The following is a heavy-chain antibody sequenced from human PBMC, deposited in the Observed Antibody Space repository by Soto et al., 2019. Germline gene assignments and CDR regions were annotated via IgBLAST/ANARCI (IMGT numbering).Heavy chain of an antibody. CDR3: AKPSYIFGVVITGAFDY. CDR1: GFTFSNYA. D-gene: IGHD3-3*02. V-gene: IGHV3-23*01. CDR2: ISGSGGST. Sequence: AGGSLRLFCAASGFTFSNYALSWVRQAPGKGLQWVSAISGSGGSTHYADSVKGRFTISRDNSKNMVFLQMNSLRAEDTAVYYCAKPSYIFGVVITGAFDYWGPGTQVTVSS. J-gene: IGHJ4*02.